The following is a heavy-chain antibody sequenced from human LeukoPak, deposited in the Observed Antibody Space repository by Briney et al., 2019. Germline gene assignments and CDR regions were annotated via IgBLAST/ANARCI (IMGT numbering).Heavy chain of an antibody. Sequence: GGSLRLSCAVSGFTFGNYGMHWVRQAPGKGLEWVALISYDGSSEYYAGSVKGRFTISRDNSKITVYLQMNSLKAEDTAVYYCARGGAYSSSSFVDYWGQGTLVTVSS. V-gene: IGHV3-30*03. J-gene: IGHJ4*02. CDR1: GFTFGNYG. CDR3: ARGGAYSSSSFVDY. CDR2: ISYDGSSE. D-gene: IGHD6-6*01.